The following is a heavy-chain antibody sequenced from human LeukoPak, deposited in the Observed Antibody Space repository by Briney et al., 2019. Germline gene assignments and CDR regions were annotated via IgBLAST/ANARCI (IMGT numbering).Heavy chain of an antibody. CDR3: ARHGVGYCSSTSCYNWFDP. J-gene: IGHJ5*02. D-gene: IGHD2-2*01. Sequence: GESLKISCKGSGYSFTSYWIGWVRQMPGKGLEWMGIIYPGDSDTRYSPSFQAQVTISADKSISTAYLQWSSLKASDTAMYYCARHGVGYCSSTSCYNWFDPWGQGTLVTVSS. CDR1: GYSFTSYW. V-gene: IGHV5-51*01. CDR2: IYPGDSDT.